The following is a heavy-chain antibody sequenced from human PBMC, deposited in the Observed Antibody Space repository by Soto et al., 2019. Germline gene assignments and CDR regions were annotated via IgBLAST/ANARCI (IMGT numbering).Heavy chain of an antibody. V-gene: IGHV3-23*01. CDR1: GFTFSSYA. CDR3: AKDAHTGFYYYYYYVMDV. J-gene: IGHJ6*02. Sequence: EVQLLESGGGLVQPGGSLRLSCAASGFTFSSYAMSWVRQAPGKGLEWVSAISGSGGSTYYADSVKGRLTISRDNSKNTLYLQMNSLRAEDTAVYYCAKDAHTGFYYYYYYVMDVWVQGTTVTVSS. D-gene: IGHD5-18*01. CDR2: ISGSGGST.